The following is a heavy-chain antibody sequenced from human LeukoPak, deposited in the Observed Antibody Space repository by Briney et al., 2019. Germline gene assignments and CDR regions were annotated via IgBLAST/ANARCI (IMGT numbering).Heavy chain of an antibody. V-gene: IGHV3-23*01. CDR1: GFTFSSFA. CDR2: ISISGENT. Sequence: GGCLRLSCAASGFTFSSFAMSWGPQAPGGGLGWVSAISISGENTYYADSVKGRFTISRDTSRNTLYLQMHSLRAEDTAVYYCARLISTSSSRFSDYWGQGTLVTVSS. CDR3: ARLISTSSSRFSDY. J-gene: IGHJ4*02. D-gene: IGHD6-6*01.